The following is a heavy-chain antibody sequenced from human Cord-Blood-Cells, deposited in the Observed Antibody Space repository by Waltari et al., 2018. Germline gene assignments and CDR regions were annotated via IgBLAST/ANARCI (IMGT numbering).Heavy chain of an antibody. CDR3: ATEVNWGSDY. D-gene: IGHD7-27*01. V-gene: IGHV1-24*01. J-gene: IGHJ4*02. CDR1: GYTLSELH. Sequence: QVQLVQAGAAVTKPGASVKVSCQVSGYTLSELHMHWVRQAPGKGLEWMGGFDPEDGETIYAQKFQGRVTMTEDTSTDTAYMELSSLRSEDTAVYYCATEVNWGSDYWGQGTLVTVSS. CDR2: FDPEDGET.